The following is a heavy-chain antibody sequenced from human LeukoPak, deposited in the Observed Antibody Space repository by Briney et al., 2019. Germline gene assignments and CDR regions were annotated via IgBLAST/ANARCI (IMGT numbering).Heavy chain of an antibody. D-gene: IGHD3-3*01. Sequence: GSLRLSCAASGFTFSNYPMYWVRQAPGKGLEWVATISYDGSNNYYADSVKGRFTISRDNSKNTLYLQMSSLRAEDTALYYCARPRNTIFYYYGMDVWGQGTTVTVSS. CDR1: GFTFSNYP. CDR3: ARPRNTIFYYYGMDV. J-gene: IGHJ6*02. CDR2: ISYDGSNN. V-gene: IGHV3-30-3*01.